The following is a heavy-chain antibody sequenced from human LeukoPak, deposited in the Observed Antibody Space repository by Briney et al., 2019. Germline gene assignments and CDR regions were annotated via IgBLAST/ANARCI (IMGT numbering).Heavy chain of an antibody. CDR3: ARSVEGYCSGGSCYSYYYYMDV. J-gene: IGHJ6*03. CDR2: IYYSGST. Sequence: SETLSLTCTVSDTSINTYYWSWIRQPPGKGLEWIGYIYYSGSTNYNPSLKSRVTISVDTSKNQFSLKLSSVTAADTAVYYCARSVEGYCSGGSCYSYYYYMDVWGKGTTVTVSS. D-gene: IGHD2-15*01. CDR1: DTSINTYY. V-gene: IGHV4-59*01.